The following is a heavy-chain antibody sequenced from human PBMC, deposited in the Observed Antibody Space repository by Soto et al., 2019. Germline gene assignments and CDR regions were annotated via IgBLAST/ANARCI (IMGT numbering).Heavy chain of an antibody. V-gene: IGHV1-2*02. CDR2: IIPNSGGT. D-gene: IGHD6-19*01. J-gene: IGHJ4*02. Sequence: ASVKVSCKASGYTFTGYYMHWVRQAPGQGLEWMGWIIPNSGGTEYAQKFQDRVTMTRDTHINTVYMQLSSLRADDTAVYYCAKDLKRPPHWGIAVSGYSPDYWGQGTLVTVSS. CDR1: GYTFTGYY. CDR3: AKDLKRPPHWGIAVSGYSPDY.